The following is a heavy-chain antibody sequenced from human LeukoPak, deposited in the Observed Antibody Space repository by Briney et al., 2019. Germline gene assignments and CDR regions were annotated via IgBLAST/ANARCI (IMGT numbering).Heavy chain of an antibody. CDR2: INHSGST. D-gene: IGHD5-24*01. V-gene: IGHV4-34*01. CDR3: ARRRKRWLQDDAFDI. Sequence: GSLRLSCAASGFTFSSYWSWIRQPPGKGLEWIGEINHSGSTNYNPSLKSRVTISVDTSKNQFSLKLSSVTAADTAVYYCARRRKRWLQDDAFDIWGQGTMVTVSS. CDR1: GFTFSSY. J-gene: IGHJ3*02.